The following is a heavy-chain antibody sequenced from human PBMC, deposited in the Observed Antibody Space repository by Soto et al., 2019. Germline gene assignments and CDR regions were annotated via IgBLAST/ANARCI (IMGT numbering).Heavy chain of an antibody. D-gene: IGHD4-4*01. CDR2: IYYSGST. CDR3: ASAPTRLQEPRYFDL. V-gene: IGHV4-31*03. J-gene: IGHJ2*01. CDR1: GGSISTGGYY. Sequence: QVQLQESGPGLVKPSQTLSLTCTVSGGSISTGGYYWSWIRQHPGKGLEWIGYIYYSGSTYYNASLKSRVTISVAPSKNQFSLKLSSVTAADTAVYYCASAPTRLQEPRYFDLWGRGTLVTVSS.